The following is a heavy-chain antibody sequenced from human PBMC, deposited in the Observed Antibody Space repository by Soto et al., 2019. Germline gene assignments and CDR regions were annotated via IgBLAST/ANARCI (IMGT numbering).Heavy chain of an antibody. CDR3: AKDVLRFLEWLAFYGMDV. Sequence: GGSLRLSCAASGFTFSSHGMHWVRQAPGKGLEWVAVISYDGSNKYYADSVKGRFTISRDNSKNTLYLQMNSLRAEDTAVYYCAKDVLRFLEWLAFYGMDVWGQGTTVTVSS. D-gene: IGHD3-3*01. CDR1: GFTFSSHG. V-gene: IGHV3-30*18. J-gene: IGHJ6*02. CDR2: ISYDGSNK.